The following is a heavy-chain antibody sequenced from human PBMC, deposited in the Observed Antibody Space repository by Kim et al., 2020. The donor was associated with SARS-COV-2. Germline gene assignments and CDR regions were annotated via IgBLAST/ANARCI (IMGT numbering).Heavy chain of an antibody. Sequence: GGSLRLSCSASGFTFSSYGLHWVRQAPGKGLEWVAIISYDGTNKYYTDSVKGRFTISRDNSKNSLYLQMNGLRAEDTAVYYCAKDANRGGEKYFDYWGQGSLVIVSS. V-gene: IGHV3-30*18. D-gene: IGHD3-16*01. CDR2: ISYDGTNK. CDR3: AKDANRGGEKYFDY. J-gene: IGHJ4*02. CDR1: GFTFSSYG.